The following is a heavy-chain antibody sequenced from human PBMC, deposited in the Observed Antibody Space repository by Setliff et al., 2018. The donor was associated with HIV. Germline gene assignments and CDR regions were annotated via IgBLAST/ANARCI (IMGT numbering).Heavy chain of an antibody. J-gene: IGHJ6*03. CDR1: GGSISSGGYY. CDR2: IYYSGST. D-gene: IGHD2-15*01. CDR3: ARARGGCSGGSCPAHHYYYYMDV. Sequence: SETLSLTCNVSGGSISSGGYYWSWIRQHPGKGLEWTGYIYYSGSTYYNPSLKSLVTISVDTSKNQFSLKLSSVTAADTAVYYCARARGGCSGGSCPAHHYYYYMDVWGKGTTVTVSS. V-gene: IGHV4-31*01.